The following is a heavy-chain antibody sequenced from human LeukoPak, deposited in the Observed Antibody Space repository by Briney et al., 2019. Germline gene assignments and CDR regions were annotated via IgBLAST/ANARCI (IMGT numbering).Heavy chain of an antibody. V-gene: IGHV3-23*01. D-gene: IGHD3-10*01. J-gene: IGHJ4*02. CDR3: AKGLHGPLWFGGNDY. CDR2: ISGSGGST. CDR1: GFTFSSYA. Sequence: GGSLRLSCAASGFTFSSYAMSWVRQAPGKWLEWVSAISGSGGSTYYADSVKGRFTISRDNSKNTLYLQMNSLRAEDTAVYYCAKGLHGPLWFGGNDYWGQGTLVTVSS.